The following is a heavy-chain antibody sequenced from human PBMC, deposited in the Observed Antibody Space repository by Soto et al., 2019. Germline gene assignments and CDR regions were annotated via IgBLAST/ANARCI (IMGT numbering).Heavy chain of an antibody. Sequence: SETLSLTCTVSGGSISSGGYYWSWIRQHPGKGLEWIGYIYYSGSTYYNPSLKSRVTISVDTSKNQFSLKLSSVTAADTALYYCAKDTPTSIAVAGTGFDIWGQGTMVTVSS. V-gene: IGHV4-31*03. CDR1: GGSISSGGYY. J-gene: IGHJ3*02. CDR3: AKDTPTSIAVAGTGFDI. D-gene: IGHD6-19*01. CDR2: IYYSGST.